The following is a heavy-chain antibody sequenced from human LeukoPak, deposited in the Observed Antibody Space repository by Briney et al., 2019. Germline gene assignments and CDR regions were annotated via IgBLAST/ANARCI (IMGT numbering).Heavy chain of an antibody. V-gene: IGHV3-23*01. CDR3: AKAHDFWSDRTGDYYYYMDV. J-gene: IGHJ6*03. Sequence: GGSLRLSCAASGFTFSSYAMSWVRQAPGKGLEWFSAISGSGGSTYYADSVKGRFTISRDNSKNTLYLEMNSLRAEDTAVYYCAKAHDFWSDRTGDYYYYMDVWGKGTTVTVSS. D-gene: IGHD3-3*01. CDR1: GFTFSSYA. CDR2: ISGSGGST.